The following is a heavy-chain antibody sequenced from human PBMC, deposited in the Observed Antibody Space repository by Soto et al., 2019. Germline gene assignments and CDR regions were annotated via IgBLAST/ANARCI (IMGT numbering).Heavy chain of an antibody. J-gene: IGHJ6*02. CDR3: ARVFGFGGMDV. Sequence: SETLSLTCTVSGGSISSGGYYWSWIRQHPGKGLEWIGYIYYSGSTYYNPSLKSRVTISVDTSKNQFSLKLSSVTAAVTAVYYCARVFGFGGMDVWGQGTTVTVSS. CDR2: IYYSGST. V-gene: IGHV4-31*03. CDR1: GGSISSGGYY. D-gene: IGHD3-10*01.